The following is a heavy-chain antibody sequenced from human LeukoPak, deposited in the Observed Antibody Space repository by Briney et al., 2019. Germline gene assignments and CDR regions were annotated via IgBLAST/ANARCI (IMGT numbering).Heavy chain of an antibody. Sequence: SETLSLTCTVSGGSISGDYWSWIRQPPGKGLEWIGYVYYSGSTKYNPSLNSRVTISVDTSKNQFSLRLSSVTAADTAVYYCARVGSEYSSSSYYYYYMDVWGKGTTVTVSS. D-gene: IGHD6-6*01. CDR2: VYYSGST. CDR1: GGSISGDY. J-gene: IGHJ6*03. V-gene: IGHV4-59*01. CDR3: ARVGSEYSSSSYYYYYMDV.